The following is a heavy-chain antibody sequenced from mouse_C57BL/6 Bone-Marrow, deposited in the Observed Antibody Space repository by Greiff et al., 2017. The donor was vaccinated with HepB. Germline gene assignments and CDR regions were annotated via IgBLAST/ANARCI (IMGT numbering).Heavy chain of an antibody. J-gene: IGHJ4*01. CDR3: AREDFDGYWDDAMDY. D-gene: IGHD2-3*01. CDR2: ISDGGSYT. V-gene: IGHV5-4*01. CDR1: GFTFSSYA. Sequence: EVKLVESGGGLVKPGGSLKLSCAASGFTFSSYAMSWVRQTPEKRLEWVATISDGGSYTYYPDNVKGRFTISRDNAKNNLYLQMSHLKSEDTAMYYCAREDFDGYWDDAMDYWGQGTSVTVSS.